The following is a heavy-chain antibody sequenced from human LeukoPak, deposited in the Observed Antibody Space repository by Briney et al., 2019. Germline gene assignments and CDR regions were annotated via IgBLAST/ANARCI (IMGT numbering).Heavy chain of an antibody. J-gene: IGHJ4*02. V-gene: IGHV1-46*01. CDR1: GYTFTSYY. D-gene: IGHD3-22*01. Sequence: ASVKVSCKASGYTFTSYYMYWVRQAPGQGLEWMGIINPGDGTKYYIPKFKGRVTMTRDTSTSTVYMELSSLRSEDTAVYYCVRGGLMDRSGHDHWGQGTLVTVSS. CDR2: INPGDGTK. CDR3: VRGGLMDRSGHDH.